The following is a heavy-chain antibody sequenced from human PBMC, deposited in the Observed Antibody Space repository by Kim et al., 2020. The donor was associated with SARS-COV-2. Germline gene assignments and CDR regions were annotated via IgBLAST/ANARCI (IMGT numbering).Heavy chain of an antibody. Sequence: SETLSLTCAVYGGSFSGYYWSWIRQPPGKGLEWIGEINHSGSTNYNPSLKSRVTISVDTSKNQFSLKLSSVTAADTAVYYCARGVPPMLVVYMDVWGQGTTVTVSS. D-gene: IGHD2-8*02. J-gene: IGHJ6*02. CDR2: INHSGST. CDR3: ARGVPPMLVVYMDV. V-gene: IGHV4-34*01. CDR1: GGSFSGYY.